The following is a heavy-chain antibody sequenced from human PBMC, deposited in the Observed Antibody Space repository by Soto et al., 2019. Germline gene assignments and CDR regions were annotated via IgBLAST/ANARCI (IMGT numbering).Heavy chain of an antibody. J-gene: IGHJ3*01. CDR1: GFSLTTNGVG. V-gene: IGHV2-5*02. D-gene: IGHD4-4*01. CDR2: IYWDDDA. Sequence: QITLKESGPTMVKPTQTLTLTCTFSGFSLTTNGVGVGWIRQPPGKALEWLGLIYWDDDARYSPTLKSRLTNYKDISKSQVVLTLTDMDPVDAATYFCVHHVTGGSFDVWGQGSRVTVSS. CDR3: VHHVTGGSFDV.